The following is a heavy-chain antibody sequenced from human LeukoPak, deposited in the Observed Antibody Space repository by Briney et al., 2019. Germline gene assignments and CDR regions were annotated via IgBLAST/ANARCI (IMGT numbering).Heavy chain of an antibody. J-gene: IGHJ4*02. V-gene: IGHV3-30*02. D-gene: IGHD1-26*01. Sequence: GGSPRLSCAASGFTFSSYGMHWVRQAPGKGLEWVAFIRYDGSNKYYADSVKGRFTISRDNSKNTLYLQMNSLRAEDTAVYYCAKDRSIGIVGATTFYYWGQGTLVTVSS. CDR1: GFTFSSYG. CDR3: AKDRSIGIVGATTFYY. CDR2: IRYDGSNK.